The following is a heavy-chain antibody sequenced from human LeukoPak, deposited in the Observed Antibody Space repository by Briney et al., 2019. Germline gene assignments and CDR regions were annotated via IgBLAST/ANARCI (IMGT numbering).Heavy chain of an antibody. J-gene: IGHJ4*02. Sequence: SETLSLTCAVYGGSFSGYYWSWIRQPPGKGLEWIGEINHSGSTNYNPSLKSRVTISVDTSKNQFSLKLSSVTAADTAVYYCARGGGGRNFDYWGQRTLVTVSS. CDR1: GGSFSGYY. CDR3: ARGGGGRNFDY. V-gene: IGHV4-34*01. D-gene: IGHD3-16*01. CDR2: INHSGST.